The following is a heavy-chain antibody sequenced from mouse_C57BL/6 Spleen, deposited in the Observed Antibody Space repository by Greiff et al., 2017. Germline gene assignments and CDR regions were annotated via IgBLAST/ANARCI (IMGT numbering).Heavy chain of an antibody. V-gene: IGHV2-3*01. CDR3: AKQTTVPFYYAMDY. CDR1: GFSLTSYG. D-gene: IGHD1-1*01. CDR2: IWGDGST. Sequence: VKVEESGPGLVAPSQSLSITCTVSGFSLTSYGVSWVRQPPGKGLEWLGVIWGDGSTNYHSALISRLSISKDNSKSQVFLKLNSLQTDDTATYYCAKQTTVPFYYAMDYWGQGTSVTVSS. J-gene: IGHJ4*01.